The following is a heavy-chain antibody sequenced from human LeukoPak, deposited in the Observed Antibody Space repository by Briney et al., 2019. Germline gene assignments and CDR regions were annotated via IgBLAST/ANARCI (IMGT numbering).Heavy chain of an antibody. CDR1: GFTFSSFA. V-gene: IGHV3-23*01. J-gene: IGHJ4*02. CDR2: ISGSGEST. CDR3: AKDVIGQYRPYYFDC. D-gene: IGHD3-16*02. Sequence: PGGSLRLSCAASGFTFSSFAMSWVRQAPGKGLEWVSSISGSGESTYYADYVKGRFTVSRDNSKNTLNLQLNSLRAGDTAVYYCAKDVIGQYRPYYFDCWGQGTLVTVSS.